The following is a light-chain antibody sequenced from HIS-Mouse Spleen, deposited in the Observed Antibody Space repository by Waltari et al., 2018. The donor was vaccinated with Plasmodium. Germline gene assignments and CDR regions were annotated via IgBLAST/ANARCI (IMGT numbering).Light chain of an antibody. CDR2: EDS. Sequence: SYELTQPPSVSVSPGPTARITCSGDALPKKYAYWYQQKSGQAPVLVIYEDSKRPSGIPERFSGSSSGTMATLTISGAQVEDEADYYCYSTDSSGNHRVFGGATKLTVL. V-gene: IGLV3-10*01. J-gene: IGLJ3*02. CDR3: YSTDSSGNHRV. CDR1: ALPKKY.